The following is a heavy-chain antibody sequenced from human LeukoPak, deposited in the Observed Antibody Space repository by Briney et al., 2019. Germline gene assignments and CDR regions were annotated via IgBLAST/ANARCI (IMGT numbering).Heavy chain of an antibody. CDR3: ARDPGNWNSADYYYYYYMDV. D-gene: IGHD1-7*01. V-gene: IGHV4-4*07. CDR2: IYTSGST. J-gene: IGHJ6*03. Sequence: SETLSFTCTVSGGSISSYYWSWIRQPAGKGLEWIGRIYTSGSTNYNPSLKSRVTMSVDTSKNQFSLKLSSVTAADTAVYYCARDPGNWNSADYYYYYYMDVWGKGTTVTVSS. CDR1: GGSISSYY.